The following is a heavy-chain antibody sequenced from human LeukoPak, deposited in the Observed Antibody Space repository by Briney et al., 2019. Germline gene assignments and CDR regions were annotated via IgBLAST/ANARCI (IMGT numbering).Heavy chain of an antibody. J-gene: IGHJ4*02. CDR2: IYSGGST. V-gene: IGHV3-53*01. D-gene: IGHD1-26*01. CDR3: ARVGEGAAKD. CDR1: GFTVSSNY. Sequence: GGSLRLSCAASGFTVSSNYMSWVRQAPGKGLEWVSFIYSGGSTYYADSVRGRFTISSDNSKNTLYLQMNSLRVEDTAVYYCARVGEGAAKDWGQGTLVTVSS.